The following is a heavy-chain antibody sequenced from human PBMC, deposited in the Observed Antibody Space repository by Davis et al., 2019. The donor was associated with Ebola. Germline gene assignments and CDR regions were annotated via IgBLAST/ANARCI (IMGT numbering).Heavy chain of an antibody. V-gene: IGHV1-69*04. CDR3: ARDLSGWYIFDY. D-gene: IGHD6-19*01. CDR1: GGTFSSYT. J-gene: IGHJ4*02. CDR2: IIPILGIA. Sequence: SVKVSCKASGGTFSSYTISWVRQAPGQGLEWMGRIIPILGIANYAQKFQGRVTITADKSTSTAYMELSSLRSEDTAVYYCARDLSGWYIFDYWGQGTLVTVSS.